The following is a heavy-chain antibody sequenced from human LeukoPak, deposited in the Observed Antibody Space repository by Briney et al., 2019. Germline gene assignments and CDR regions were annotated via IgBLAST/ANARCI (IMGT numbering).Heavy chain of an antibody. CDR2: INSDGSST. Sequence: GGSLRLSCAASGFTVSSNYMSWVRQAPGKGLEWVSRINSDGSSTSYADSVKGRFTISRDNAKNTLYLQMNSLRAEDTAVYYCARDRYYYDRGIDYWGQGTLVTVSS. J-gene: IGHJ4*02. D-gene: IGHD3-22*01. CDR1: GFTVSSNY. CDR3: ARDRYYYDRGIDY. V-gene: IGHV3-74*01.